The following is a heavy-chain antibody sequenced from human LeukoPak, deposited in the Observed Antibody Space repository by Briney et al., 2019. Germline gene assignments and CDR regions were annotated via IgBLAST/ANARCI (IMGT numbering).Heavy chain of an antibody. CDR1: GDSISNNYW. CDR3: ARRGFGMATLKSWYFDL. J-gene: IGHJ2*01. V-gene: IGHV4-4*02. CDR2: IYHSGSS. Sequence: SGTLSLTCAVSGDSISNNYWWRWVRQFPGKGLEWIGEIYHSGSSNYNPSLKSRVTISVDKSKNQFSLKLTSVTAADTAVYYCARRGFGMATLKSWYFDLWGRGTLVTVSS. D-gene: IGHD5-24*01.